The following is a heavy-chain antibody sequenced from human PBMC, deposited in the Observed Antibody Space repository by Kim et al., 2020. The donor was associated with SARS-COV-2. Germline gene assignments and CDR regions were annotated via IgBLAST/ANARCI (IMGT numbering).Heavy chain of an antibody. D-gene: IGHD3-10*01. CDR3: ARGMVRGVIMGALYYFDY. V-gene: IGHV4-59*01. J-gene: IGHJ4*02. CDR1: GGSISSYY. CDR2: IYYSGST. Sequence: SETLSLTCTVSGGSISSYYWSWIRQPPGKGLEWIGYIYYSGSTNYNPSLKSRVTISVDTSKNQFSLKLSSVTAADTAVYYCARGMVRGVIMGALYYFDYWGQGTLVTVSS.